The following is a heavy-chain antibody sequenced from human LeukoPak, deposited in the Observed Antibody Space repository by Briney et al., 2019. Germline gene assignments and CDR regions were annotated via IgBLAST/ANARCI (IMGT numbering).Heavy chain of an antibody. D-gene: IGHD3-10*01. CDR2: ISWNSGII. Sequence: PGRSLGLPCAASGFTFDDYAMHWVRQAPGKGLEWVSGISWNSGIIGYADSVKGRFTISRDSAKNSLYLQMNSLRAEDTALYYCAKDISPHYYGSGSYIDYWGQGTLVTVSS. CDR3: AKDISPHYYGSGSYIDY. CDR1: GFTFDDYA. V-gene: IGHV3-9*01. J-gene: IGHJ4*02.